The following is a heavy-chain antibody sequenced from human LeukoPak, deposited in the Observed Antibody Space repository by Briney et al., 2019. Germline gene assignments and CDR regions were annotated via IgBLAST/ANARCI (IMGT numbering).Heavy chain of an antibody. Sequence: SETLSLTCAVYGWCFSGYYWSWIRQPPGKGLEWIGEINHSGGTNYNPSLRSRVTISVDTSKNQFSLKLSSVTAADTAVYYCAGLGATSAFGIWGQGTMVTVSS. V-gene: IGHV4-34*01. CDR3: AGLGATSAFGI. CDR2: INHSGGT. J-gene: IGHJ3*02. CDR1: GWCFSGYY. D-gene: IGHD1-26*01.